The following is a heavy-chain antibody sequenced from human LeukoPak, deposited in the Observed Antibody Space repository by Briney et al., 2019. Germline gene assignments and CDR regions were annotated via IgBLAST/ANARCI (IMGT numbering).Heavy chain of an antibody. D-gene: IGHD3-16*01. CDR2: ISSSSSTI. CDR3: ARGGLITPGGINAPIPFQK. V-gene: IGHV3-48*02. Sequence: QPGGSLRLSCAASGFTFSSYSMNWVRQAPGKGLEWVSYISSSSSTIYYADSVKGRFTISRDNAKNSLYLQMNSLRDEDTAVYYCARGGLITPGGINAPIPFQKWGQGTLVTVSS. CDR1: GFTFSSYS. J-gene: IGHJ1*01.